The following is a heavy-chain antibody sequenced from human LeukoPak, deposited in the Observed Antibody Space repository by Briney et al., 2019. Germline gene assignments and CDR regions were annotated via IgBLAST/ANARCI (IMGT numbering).Heavy chain of an antibody. CDR1: GLTFSSYE. CDR3: ARLSEGGPITGTTWSWGYYYNMDV. Sequence: GGSLRLSCAASGLTFSSYEMNWIRQAPGKWLELVSYISSSGSTIYYADSVKGRFTISRDSAKNSLYLQMNSLRAEDTAVYYCARLSEGGPITGTTWSWGYYYNMDVWGKGTTVTVSS. J-gene: IGHJ6*03. V-gene: IGHV3-48*03. D-gene: IGHD1-20*01. CDR2: ISSSGSTI.